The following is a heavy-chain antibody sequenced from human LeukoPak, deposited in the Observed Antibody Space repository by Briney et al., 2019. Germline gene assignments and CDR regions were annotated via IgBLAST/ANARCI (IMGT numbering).Heavy chain of an antibody. Sequence: ASVKVSCKASGYTFTSYGISWVRQAPGQGLEWMGWTSAYNGNTNYAQKLQGRVTMTTDTSTCTAYMELRSLRSDDTAVYYCARAPQGSGYYDSSGYYYSDYWGQGTLVTVSS. D-gene: IGHD3-22*01. CDR3: ARAPQGSGYYDSSGYYYSDY. CDR1: GYTFTSYG. V-gene: IGHV1-18*01. J-gene: IGHJ4*02. CDR2: TSAYNGNT.